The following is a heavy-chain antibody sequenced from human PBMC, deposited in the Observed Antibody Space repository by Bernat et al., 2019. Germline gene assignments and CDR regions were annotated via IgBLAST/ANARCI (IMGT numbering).Heavy chain of an antibody. CDR1: GFTFTSYW. V-gene: IGHV3-74*02. D-gene: IGHD2-2*01. Sequence: VQLVESGGGVVQPGRSLRLSCAASGFTFTSYWMHWVRQAPGKGLVWVSHISSGGSTTTYADSVKGRFTISRDNAKNTLYLQMNSLRAEDTAVYYCVRVSSSSRKYDYWGQGTLVTVSS. J-gene: IGHJ4*02. CDR3: VRVSSSSRKYDY. CDR2: ISSGGSTT.